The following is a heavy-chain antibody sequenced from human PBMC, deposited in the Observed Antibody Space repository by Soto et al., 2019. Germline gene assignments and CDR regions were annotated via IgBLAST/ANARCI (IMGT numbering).Heavy chain of an antibody. CDR3: ATTLGWPYYDSSGYYYRTDY. CDR2: IIPIFGTA. Sequence: SVKVSCKASGGTFSSYAISWVRQAPGQGLEWMGGIIPIFGTANYAQKFQGRVTITADKSTSTAYMELSSLRSEDTAVYYCATTLGWPYYDSSGYYYRTDYWGQGTLVTVSS. CDR1: GGTFSSYA. J-gene: IGHJ4*02. V-gene: IGHV1-69*06. D-gene: IGHD3-22*01.